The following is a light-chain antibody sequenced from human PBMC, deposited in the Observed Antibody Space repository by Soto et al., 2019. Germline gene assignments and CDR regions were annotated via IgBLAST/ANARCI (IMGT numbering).Light chain of an antibody. V-gene: IGKV3-20*01. CDR2: SAS. J-gene: IGKJ4*01. CDR1: QSVSSSY. CDR3: QQYDGSPLT. Sequence: EVVLTQSPGTLSLSPGERATLSCRASQSVSSSYLAWYQQKPGQAPRLLIYSASSRATGIPDRFSGSGSGTDFTLTISRLEPEDFAVYYCQQYDGSPLTFGGGTKVDIK.